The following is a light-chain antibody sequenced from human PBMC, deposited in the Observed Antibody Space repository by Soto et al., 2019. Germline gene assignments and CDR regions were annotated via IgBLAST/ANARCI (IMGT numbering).Light chain of an antibody. CDR1: SGHSSYA. Sequence: QLVLTQSPSVSASLGASVKLTCTLSSGHSSYAIAWHQQQPEKGPRYLMKLNSDGSHSKGDGIPDRFLGSSSGAERYLTISSLQSEDEADYYCQTWGTGILVFGGGTKLTVL. CDR2: LNSDGSH. CDR3: QTWGTGILV. V-gene: IGLV4-69*01. J-gene: IGLJ2*01.